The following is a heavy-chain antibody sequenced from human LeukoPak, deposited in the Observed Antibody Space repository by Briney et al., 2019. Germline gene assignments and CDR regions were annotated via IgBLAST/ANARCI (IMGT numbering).Heavy chain of an antibody. J-gene: IGHJ4*02. CDR1: GFTFSSYS. D-gene: IGHD3-10*01. CDR3: ARKEGSGSSYFDY. CDR2: ISSSSSYI. Sequence: GGSLRLSCAASGFTFSSYSMNWVRQAPGKGLEWVSSISSSSSYIYYADSVKGRFTISRDNAKNSLYLQMNSLRAEDTAVYYCARKEGSGSSYFDYWGQGTLVTVSS. V-gene: IGHV3-21*01.